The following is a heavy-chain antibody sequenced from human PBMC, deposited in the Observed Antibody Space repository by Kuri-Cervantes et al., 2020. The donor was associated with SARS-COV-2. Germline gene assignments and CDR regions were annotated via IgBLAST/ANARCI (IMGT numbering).Heavy chain of an antibody. J-gene: IGHJ6*03. D-gene: IGHD3-3*01. CDR2: ISYDGSNK. CDR1: GFTFSSYA. Sequence: GGSLRLSCAASGFTFSSYAMHWVRQAPGKGLEWVAVISYDGSNKYYADSVKGRFTISRDNSKNTLYLQMNSLRGEDTAVYYCAKDGVGSGYPDLKYMDVWGRGTTVTVSS. V-gene: IGHV3-30*04. CDR3: AKDGVGSGYPDLKYMDV.